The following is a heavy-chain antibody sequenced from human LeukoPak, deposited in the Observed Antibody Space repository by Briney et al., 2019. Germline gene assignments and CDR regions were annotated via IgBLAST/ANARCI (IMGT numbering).Heavy chain of an antibody. V-gene: IGHV3-33*01. CDR2: LVYDERN. D-gene: IGHD2-21*01. CDR3: ARDLSAAYDF. CDR1: GFPFSRYG. Sequence: GSLKLSWAAAGFPFSRYGMHWVRQAPGKGLEWVARLVYDERNDYANSVKGRFTISRDNSKNTLYLQMDNLRVDDTAVYYCARDLSAAYDFWGQGILVTVSS. J-gene: IGHJ4*02.